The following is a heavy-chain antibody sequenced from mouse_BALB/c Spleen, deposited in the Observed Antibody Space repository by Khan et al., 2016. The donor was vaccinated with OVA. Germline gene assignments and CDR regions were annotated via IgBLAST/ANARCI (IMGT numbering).Heavy chain of an antibody. CDR2: IHPSDSET. D-gene: IGHD1-2*01. CDR1: GYSFTNYW. J-gene: IGHJ3*01. V-gene: IGHV1-74*01. Sequence: QVQLQQPGAELVRPGASVKLSCKASGYSFTNYWMHWVKQRPGQGLEWIGMIHPSDSETRLNQKFKDKATLTVDKSSSTAHMQLSSPTSEDSAGYYCARRKFITTAEDDPWFAYWGPGTLVTVSA. CDR3: ARRKFITTAEDDPWFAY.